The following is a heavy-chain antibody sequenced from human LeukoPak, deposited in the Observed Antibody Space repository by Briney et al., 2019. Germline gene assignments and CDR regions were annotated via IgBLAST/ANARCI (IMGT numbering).Heavy chain of an antibody. CDR3: AKQIAVAVYYFDY. D-gene: IGHD6-19*01. J-gene: IGHJ4*02. CDR2: ISGSGGST. Sequence: YAXXWVRQAPGKGLEXGSAISGSGGSTYYADSVKGRFTISRDNSKNTLYLQMNSLRAEDTAVYYCAKQIAVAVYYFDYWGQGTLVTVSS. CDR1: YA. V-gene: IGHV3-23*01.